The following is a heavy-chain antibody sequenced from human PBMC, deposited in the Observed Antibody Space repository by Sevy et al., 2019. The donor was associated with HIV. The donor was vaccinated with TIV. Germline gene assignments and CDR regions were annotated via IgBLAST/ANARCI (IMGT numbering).Heavy chain of an antibody. D-gene: IGHD6-13*01. V-gene: IGHV3-23*01. CDR1: EFTFSSYA. CDR3: AVGVIAAARGYFDY. Sequence: GGSLRLSCAASEFTFSSYAMSWVRQAPGKGLEWVSAISGSGGSTYYADSVKGRFTISRDNSKNTLYLQMNSLRAEDTAVYYCAVGVIAAARGYFDYWGQGTLVTVSS. CDR2: ISGSGGST. J-gene: IGHJ4*02.